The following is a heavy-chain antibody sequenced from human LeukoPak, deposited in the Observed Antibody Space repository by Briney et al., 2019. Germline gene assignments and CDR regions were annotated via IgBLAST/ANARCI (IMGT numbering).Heavy chain of an antibody. CDR3: AKVDTAMVSL. D-gene: IGHD5-18*01. CDR1: GGSISSSSYY. Sequence: PSETLSLTCTVSGGSISSSSYYWGWIRQPPGKGLEWIGSIYYSGSTYYNPSLKSRVTISVDTSKNQFSLKLSSVTAADTAVYYCAKVDTAMVSLWGQGTLVTVSS. J-gene: IGHJ4*02. V-gene: IGHV4-39*01. CDR2: IYYSGST.